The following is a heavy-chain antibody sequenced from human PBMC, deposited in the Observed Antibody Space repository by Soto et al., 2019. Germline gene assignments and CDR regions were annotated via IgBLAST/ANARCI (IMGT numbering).Heavy chain of an antibody. J-gene: IGHJ4*02. CDR2: IIPIFGTA. Sequence: QVQLVQSGAEVKKPGSSVKVSCKTSGGNFSTYSIVWVRQAPGEGLEWMGGIIPIFGTANYAQKFQDRVTITADKSTNTAFMELSSLKSEDTAMYYCASSSGNNYGVGTKYYVDYWGQGTLVTVSS. CDR3: ASSSGNNYGVGTKYYVDY. CDR1: GGNFSTYS. D-gene: IGHD1-26*01. V-gene: IGHV1-69*06.